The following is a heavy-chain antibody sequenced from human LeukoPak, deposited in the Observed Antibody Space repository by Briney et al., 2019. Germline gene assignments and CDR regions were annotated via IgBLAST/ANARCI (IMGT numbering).Heavy chain of an antibody. CDR3: AKERTGGWPFDY. D-gene: IGHD6-19*01. CDR2: ISGSRGTT. V-gene: IGHV3-23*01. Sequence: QPGRSLRLSCAASGFTFSNYAMSWVRQAPGKGLEWVSGISGSRGTTYYADSVKGRLTISRDNSKNTLYLQMNSLRADDTAVYYCAKERTGGWPFDYWGQGTLVTVSS. CDR1: GFTFSNYA. J-gene: IGHJ4*02.